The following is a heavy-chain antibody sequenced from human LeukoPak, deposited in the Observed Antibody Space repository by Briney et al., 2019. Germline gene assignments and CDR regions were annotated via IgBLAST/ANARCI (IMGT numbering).Heavy chain of an antibody. D-gene: IGHD2-15*01. CDR3: AKGPVVVAATASSHFDY. V-gene: IGHV3-23*01. CDR2: ISGSGGST. J-gene: IGHJ4*02. Sequence: GGSLRLSCAASGFTFSSYAMSWVRQAPGKGLEWVSAISGSGGSTYYADSVKGRFTISRDNSKNTLYLQMNSLRAEDTAVYYCAKGPVVVAATASSHFDYWGQGTLVTVSS. CDR1: GFTFSSYA.